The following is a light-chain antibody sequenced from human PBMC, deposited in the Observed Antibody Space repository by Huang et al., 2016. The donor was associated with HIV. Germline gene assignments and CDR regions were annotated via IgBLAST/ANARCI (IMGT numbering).Light chain of an antibody. CDR1: QRVSSSY. Sequence: EIVLTQSPGTLSLSPGERATLSCRASQRVSSSYLAWYQQKPGQAPRLLIYGASSRATGIPDRFSGSGSGTDFTLTIIRLEPEDFAVYYCQQYGSSPLFTFGPGTKVDIK. CDR3: QQYGSSPLFT. CDR2: GAS. V-gene: IGKV3-20*01. J-gene: IGKJ3*01.